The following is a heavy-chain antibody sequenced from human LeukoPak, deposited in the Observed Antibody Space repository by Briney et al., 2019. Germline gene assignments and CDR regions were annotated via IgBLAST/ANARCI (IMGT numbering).Heavy chain of an antibody. CDR2: ISGSGGST. CDR3: AKDEGGNSNNFDY. D-gene: IGHD4-23*01. V-gene: IGHV3-23*01. CDR1: GFTFSSYA. Sequence: PGGSLRLSCAASGFTFSSYAMSWVRQAPGKELEWVSAISGSGGSTYYADSVKGRFTISRDNSKNTLYLQMNSLRAEDTAVYYCAKDEGGNSNNFDYWGQGTLVTVSS. J-gene: IGHJ4*02.